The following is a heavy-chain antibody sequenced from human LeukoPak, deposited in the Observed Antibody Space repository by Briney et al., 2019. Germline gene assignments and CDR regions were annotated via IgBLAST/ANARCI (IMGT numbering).Heavy chain of an antibody. J-gene: IGHJ6*03. CDR3: ARLRYHDFWSGYWKYYYYMDV. CDR1: GGSISSYY. CDR2: IKQDGSEK. D-gene: IGHD3-3*01. V-gene: IGHV3-7*01. Sequence: ETLSLTCTVSGGSISSYYWSWVRQAPGKGLEWVANIKQDGSEKYYVDSVKGRFTISRDNAKNSLYLQMNSLRAEDTAVYYCARLRYHDFWSGYWKYYYYMDVWGKGTTVTISS.